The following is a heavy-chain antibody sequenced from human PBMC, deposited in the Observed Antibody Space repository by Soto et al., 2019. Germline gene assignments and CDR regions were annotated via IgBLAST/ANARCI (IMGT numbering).Heavy chain of an antibody. CDR2: IIPILGIA. CDR3: ARSWTYYDYIWGSYLSY. Sequence: QVQLVQSGAEVKKPGSSVKVSCKASGGTFSSYTISWVRQAPGQGLEWMGRIIPILGIANYAQKFQGRVTITADKSTSTAYMKLSSLRSEDTAVYYCARSWTYYDYIWGSYLSYWGQGTLVTVSS. CDR1: GGTFSSYT. J-gene: IGHJ4*02. D-gene: IGHD3-16*01. V-gene: IGHV1-69*02.